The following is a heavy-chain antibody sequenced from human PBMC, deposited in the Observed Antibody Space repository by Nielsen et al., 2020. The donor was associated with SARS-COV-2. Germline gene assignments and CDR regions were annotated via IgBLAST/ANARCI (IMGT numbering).Heavy chain of an antibody. Sequence: GESLKISCAASGFTFSNYWMHWVRQVPGKGLVWVSRINADGSSTSYADYVKGRFTISRDKSKNTVYLQMNSLRTEDTAVYFCAKQGGVFHFRSSFYPDFWGQGTLVTVSS. V-gene: IGHV3-74*01. J-gene: IGHJ4*02. CDR1: GFTFSNYW. CDR3: AKQGGVFHFRSSFYPDF. CDR2: INADGSST. D-gene: IGHD3-3*02.